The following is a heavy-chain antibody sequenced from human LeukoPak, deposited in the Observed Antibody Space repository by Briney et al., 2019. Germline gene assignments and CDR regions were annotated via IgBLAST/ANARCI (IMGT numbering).Heavy chain of an antibody. Sequence: GGSLRLSCAASGFTFSSYWMSWVRQSPGKGLEWVANIKQDGSEKYYVDSVKGRFAISRDNAKNSLYLQMNSLRAEDTAVYYCARDLEAAGLFFDYWGRGTLVTVSS. CDR1: GFTFSSYW. J-gene: IGHJ4*02. CDR3: ARDLEAAGLFFDY. D-gene: IGHD6-13*01. V-gene: IGHV3-7*01. CDR2: IKQDGSEK.